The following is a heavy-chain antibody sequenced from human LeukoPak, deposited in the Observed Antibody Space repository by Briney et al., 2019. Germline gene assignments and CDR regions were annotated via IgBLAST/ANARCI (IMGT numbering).Heavy chain of an antibody. V-gene: IGHV3-48*03. Sequence: GGSLRLSCAASGFTFSRYEMNWVRQAPGKGLEWVSYISSSGSTIYYADSVKGRFTISRDNAKNSLYLQMNSLRAEDTAVYYCASYIWYFTMDVWGKGTTVTISS. CDR1: GFTFSRYE. CDR3: ASYIWYFTMDV. CDR2: ISSSGSTI. J-gene: IGHJ6*03. D-gene: IGHD3-10*01.